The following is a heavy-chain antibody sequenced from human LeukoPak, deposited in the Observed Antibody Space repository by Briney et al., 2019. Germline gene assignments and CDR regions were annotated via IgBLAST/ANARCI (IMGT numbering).Heavy chain of an antibody. CDR1: GFTFSSYW. CDR2: ISIDSSYI. D-gene: IGHD2-21*01. CDR3: ARDLSSDSGSDV. J-gene: IGHJ6*02. V-gene: IGHV3-21*01. Sequence: GGSLGLSCAASGFTFSSYWMNWARQAPGKGLEWVSSISIDSSYIYYADSLKGRFTISRDNAKNSLYLQMNSLRAEDTAVYYCARDLSSDSGSDVWGQGTTITVSS.